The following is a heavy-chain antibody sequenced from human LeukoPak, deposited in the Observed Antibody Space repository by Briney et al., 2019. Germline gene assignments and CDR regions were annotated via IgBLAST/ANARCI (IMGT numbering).Heavy chain of an antibody. Sequence: GRSLRLSCAASGFTFSSYAMHWVRQAPGKGLEWVAVISYDGSNKYYADSVKGRFTISRDNSKNTLYLQMNSLRAEDTAVYYCARAGRAIVGAYYYYYMDVWGKGTTVTVSS. V-gene: IGHV3-30*01. D-gene: IGHD1-26*01. CDR3: ARAGRAIVGAYYYYYMDV. J-gene: IGHJ6*03. CDR1: GFTFSSYA. CDR2: ISYDGSNK.